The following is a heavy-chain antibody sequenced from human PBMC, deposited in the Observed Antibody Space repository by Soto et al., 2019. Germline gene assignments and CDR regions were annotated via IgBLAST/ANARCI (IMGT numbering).Heavy chain of an antibody. J-gene: IGHJ4*02. V-gene: IGHV3-49*03. Sequence: GGSLRLSCTASGFTFGDYAMSWFRQAPGKGLEWVGFIRSKAYGGTTEYAASVKGRFTISRDDSKSIAYLQMNSLKTEDTAVYYCTRQRRLAVAGTGGSYYFDYWGQGTLVTVSS. CDR2: IRSKAYGGTT. D-gene: IGHD6-19*01. CDR3: TRQRRLAVAGTGGSYYFDY. CDR1: GFTFGDYA.